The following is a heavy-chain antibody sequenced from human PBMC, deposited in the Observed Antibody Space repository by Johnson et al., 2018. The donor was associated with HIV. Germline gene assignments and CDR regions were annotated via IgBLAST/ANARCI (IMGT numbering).Heavy chain of an antibody. J-gene: IGHJ3*01. V-gene: IGHV3-23*04. CDR2: ISGSGGST. CDR3: AKGRMGASGSYNV. Sequence: VQLVESGGGLVQPGRSLRLSCAASGFTFSSYWMSWVRQAPGKGLEWVSAISGSGGSTYYADSVKGRFTISRDNSKNTLYLQMNSLRAEDTALYYCAKGRMGASGSYNVWGQGTMVTVSS. D-gene: IGHD1-26*01. CDR1: GFTFSSYW.